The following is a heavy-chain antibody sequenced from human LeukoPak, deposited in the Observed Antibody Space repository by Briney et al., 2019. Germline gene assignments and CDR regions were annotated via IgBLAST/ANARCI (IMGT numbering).Heavy chain of an antibody. Sequence: SETLSLTCTVSGGSISSSSYYWGWIRQPPGKGLEWIGSIYYSGSTYYNPSLKSRVTISVDTSKNQFSLKLSSVTAADTAVYYCATSACSGGSCSIVGFDYWGQGTLVTVSS. V-gene: IGHV4-39*07. CDR3: ATSACSGGSCSIVGFDY. D-gene: IGHD2-15*01. CDR2: IYYSGST. CDR1: GGSISSSSYY. J-gene: IGHJ4*02.